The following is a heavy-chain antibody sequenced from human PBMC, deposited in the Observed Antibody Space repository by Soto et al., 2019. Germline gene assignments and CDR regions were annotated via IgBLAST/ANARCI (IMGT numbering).Heavy chain of an antibody. J-gene: IGHJ5*02. CDR1: GFSFSSHS. D-gene: IGHD1-1*01. Sequence: GGSLRLSCAASGFSFSSHSMNWLRQAPGKGLECISFISSSSTSIIYADSVKGRFTISRDNAKNSLYLQMNSLRAEDTAMYYCARVEPPDKSWGRRTLVTVSS. CDR2: ISSSSTSI. V-gene: IGHV3-48*01. CDR3: ARVEPPDKS.